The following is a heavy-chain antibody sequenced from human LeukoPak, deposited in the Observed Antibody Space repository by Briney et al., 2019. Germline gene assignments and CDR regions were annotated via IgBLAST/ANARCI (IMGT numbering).Heavy chain of an antibody. Sequence: HGESLKISCKGSGYSFTNYWIAWVRQMPGKGLEWMGIIYPDDSETRYSPSFQGKVTISADKSITTAYLQWSSLKASETAMYYCARHTDTVATIAPDYWGKGTLVTVSS. CDR2: IYPDDSET. J-gene: IGHJ4*02. D-gene: IGHD5-12*01. CDR3: ARHTDTVATIAPDY. V-gene: IGHV5-51*01. CDR1: GYSFTNYW.